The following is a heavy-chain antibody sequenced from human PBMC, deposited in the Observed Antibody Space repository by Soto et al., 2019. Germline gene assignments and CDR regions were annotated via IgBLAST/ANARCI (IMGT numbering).Heavy chain of an antibody. CDR3: ASGIQLWLRRINNGYSG. Sequence: QVQLVQSGAEVKKPESSVKVSCKAPGGTFSTYAISWVRQAPGQGLAWLGGIIPMFGTANYAQRLQDRVTITADESTNTGYMELRSLRSEDTAVYFCASGIQLWLRRINNGYSGWGQGTLVTVSS. J-gene: IGHJ4*02. D-gene: IGHD5-18*01. CDR2: IIPMFGTA. V-gene: IGHV1-69*12. CDR1: GGTFSTYA.